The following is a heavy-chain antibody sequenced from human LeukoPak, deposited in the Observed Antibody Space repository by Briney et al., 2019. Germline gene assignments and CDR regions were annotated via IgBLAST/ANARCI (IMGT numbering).Heavy chain of an antibody. V-gene: IGHV1-3*01. CDR3: ARDSDSSGWSWVY. Sequence: ASVKVPCKASGYRFTTDMYTIHWLRQAPGHRLEWMGWINAGNGNTKYSQKFQGGVTITGDTSARTVYMEVSSLVSEDTAVYYCARDSDSSGWSWVYWGQGTLVTVSS. CDR1: GYRFTTDMYT. CDR2: INAGNGNT. J-gene: IGHJ4*02. D-gene: IGHD6-19*01.